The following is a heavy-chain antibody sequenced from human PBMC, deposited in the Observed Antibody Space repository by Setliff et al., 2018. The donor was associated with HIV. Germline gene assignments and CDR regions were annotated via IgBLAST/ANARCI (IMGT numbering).Heavy chain of an antibody. CDR3: ARFSPNPPDDYSTTYIDY. CDR1: GGSISSDAYY. CDR2: IYYSGST. V-gene: IGHV4-31*11. D-gene: IGHD2-8*01. Sequence: SETLSLTCAVSGGSISSDAYYWSWIRQCPGKGLEWIGYIYYSGSTYYNPSLRSRITISVDSSKNQFSLKLSSVTAADTAVYYCARFSPNPPDDYSTTYIDYWGQGTLVTVSS. J-gene: IGHJ4*02.